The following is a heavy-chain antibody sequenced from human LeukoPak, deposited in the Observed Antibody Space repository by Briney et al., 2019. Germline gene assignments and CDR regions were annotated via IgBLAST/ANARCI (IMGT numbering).Heavy chain of an antibody. Sequence: GGSLRLSCAVSGFTFSTYGMHWVRQAPGRGLEWVAAICNAGSNKYYTDSVKGRFTISRDKSKNTLYLQMNSLRAEDTAVYYCARDLPDSRIDYWGQGTLVTVS. D-gene: IGHD3-22*01. CDR1: GFTFSTYG. V-gene: IGHV3-33*01. J-gene: IGHJ4*02. CDR3: ARDLPDSRIDY. CDR2: ICNAGSNK.